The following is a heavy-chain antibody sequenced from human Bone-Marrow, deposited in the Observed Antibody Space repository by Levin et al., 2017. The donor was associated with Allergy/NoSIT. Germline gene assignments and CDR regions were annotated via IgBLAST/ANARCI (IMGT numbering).Heavy chain of an antibody. J-gene: IGHJ5*02. Sequence: GESLKISCQGSGYTFANYWIAWVRQMPGKGLECIGLIYPGDSDTTYSPSFQGQVTITADKSINTVYLQLNSLKASDTAMYFCTRQIGDNNSPGAPWGQGTLVTVS. CDR3: TRQIGDNNSPGAP. CDR2: IYPGDSDT. D-gene: IGHD1-1*01. CDR1: GYTFANYW. V-gene: IGHV5-51*01.